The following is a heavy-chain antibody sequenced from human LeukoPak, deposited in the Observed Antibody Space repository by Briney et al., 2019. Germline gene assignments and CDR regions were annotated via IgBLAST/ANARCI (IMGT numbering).Heavy chain of an antibody. V-gene: IGHV4-4*02. CDR3: TRESGAFSPFGF. Sequence: SETLSLSCAVSGGSITTTNWWSWVRQPPGKGLEWIGEVHLNGATNYNPSLESRFSMSIDKSNNHLSLEVTSVTAADTAMYYCTRESGAFSPFGFWGQGTLVTVSS. J-gene: IGHJ4*02. D-gene: IGHD1-26*01. CDR2: VHLNGAT. CDR1: GGSITTTNW.